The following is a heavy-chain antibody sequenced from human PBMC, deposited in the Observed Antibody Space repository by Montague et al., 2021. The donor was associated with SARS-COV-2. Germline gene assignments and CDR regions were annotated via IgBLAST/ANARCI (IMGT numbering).Heavy chain of an antibody. CDR3: VREFWYCSRGACLGNFDS. CDR1: GGSISGSPYY. V-gene: IGHV4-39*07. J-gene: IGHJ4*02. D-gene: IGHD2-2*01. Sequence: SETLSLTCTVSGGSISGSPYYWGWIRQPPGKGLEWIASIYHTGNTYYNPSLRSRVTISVDTSKNQFSLRLSSVTAADTAVYHCVREFWYCSRGACLGNFDSWGQGTLVTVSS. CDR2: IYHTGNT.